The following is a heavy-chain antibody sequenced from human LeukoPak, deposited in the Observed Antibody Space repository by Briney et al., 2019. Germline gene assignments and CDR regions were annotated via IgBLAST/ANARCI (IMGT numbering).Heavy chain of an antibody. Sequence: SETLSLTCAVYGGSFSGYYWSWIRQPPGKGLEWIGEINHSGSTNYNPSLKSRVTISVDTSKNQFSLKLSSVTAADTAVYYCAREGVAGFDYWGQGTLVTVSS. J-gene: IGHJ4*02. D-gene: IGHD6-19*01. CDR3: AREGVAGFDY. V-gene: IGHV4-34*01. CDR2: INHSGST. CDR1: GGSFSGYY.